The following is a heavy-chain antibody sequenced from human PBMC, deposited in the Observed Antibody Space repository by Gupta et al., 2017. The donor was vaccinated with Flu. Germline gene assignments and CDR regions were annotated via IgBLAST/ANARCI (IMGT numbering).Heavy chain of an antibody. CDR2: INHSGST. J-gene: IGHJ1*01. CDR3: ARVAYCSSTSCYTNQGGYFQH. Sequence: QVQLQQWGAGLLKPSETLSLTCAVYGGSFSGYYWSCIRQPPGKGLEWIGEINHSGSTNYNPSLKSRVTISVDTSKNQFSLKLSSVTAADTAVYYCARVAYCSSTSCYTNQGGYFQHWGQGTLVTVSS. D-gene: IGHD2-2*02. CDR1: GGSFSGYY. V-gene: IGHV4-34*01.